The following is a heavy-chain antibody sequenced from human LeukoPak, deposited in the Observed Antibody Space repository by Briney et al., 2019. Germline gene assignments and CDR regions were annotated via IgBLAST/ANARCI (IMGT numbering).Heavy chain of an antibody. CDR3: ARDNLGYCSGGSCYSDWFDP. CDR1: GGSISSYY. V-gene: IGHV4-59*01. Sequence: PSETLSLTCTVSGGSISSYYWSWIRQPPGKGLEWNGYIYYSGSTNYNPSLKSRVTISVDTSKNQFSLKLSSVTAADTAVYYCARDNLGYCSGGSCYSDWFDPWGQGTLVTVSS. D-gene: IGHD2-15*01. J-gene: IGHJ5*02. CDR2: IYYSGST.